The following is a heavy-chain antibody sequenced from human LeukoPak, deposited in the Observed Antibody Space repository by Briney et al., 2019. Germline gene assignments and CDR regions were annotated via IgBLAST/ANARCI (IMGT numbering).Heavy chain of an antibody. V-gene: IGHV3-23*01. CDR1: GFTFTNHY. CDR3: AKDAHSGSYFDY. J-gene: IGHJ4*01. Sequence: GGSLRLSCAASGFTFTNHYMNWVRQAPGKGLEWVSLISGTGGTTYYADSVKGRLTISRDNSKNTLYLQMNSLRVEDTAVYYCAKDAHSGSYFDYWGQGILVTVSS. D-gene: IGHD1-26*01. CDR2: ISGTGGTT.